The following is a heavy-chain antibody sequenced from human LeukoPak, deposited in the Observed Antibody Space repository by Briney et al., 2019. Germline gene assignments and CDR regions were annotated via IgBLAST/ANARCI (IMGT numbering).Heavy chain of an antibody. CDR2: INHSGST. V-gene: IGHV4-34*01. Sequence: PSETLSLTCAVYGGSFSGYYWSWIRQPPGKGLEWIGEINHSGSTNYNPSLKSRVTISVDTSKNQFSLKLSSVTAADTAVYYCAGVIAAADYWGQGTLVTVSS. CDR3: AGVIAAADY. D-gene: IGHD6-13*01. J-gene: IGHJ4*02. CDR1: GGSFSGYY.